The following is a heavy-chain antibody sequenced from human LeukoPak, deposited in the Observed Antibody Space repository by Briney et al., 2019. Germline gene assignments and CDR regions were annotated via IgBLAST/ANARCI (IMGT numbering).Heavy chain of an antibody. J-gene: IGHJ4*02. D-gene: IGHD3-16*02. CDR1: GYTFTSYA. Sequence: ASVKVSCKASGYTFTSYAMNWVRQAPGQGLEWMGWINTNTGNPMYAQGFTGRFVFSLDASVNTAYLQISSLKAEDTAVYYCARDGANTFGGVIVTQNFDYWGQGTLVTVSS. V-gene: IGHV7-4-1*02. CDR2: INTNTGNP. CDR3: ARDGANTFGGVIVTQNFDY.